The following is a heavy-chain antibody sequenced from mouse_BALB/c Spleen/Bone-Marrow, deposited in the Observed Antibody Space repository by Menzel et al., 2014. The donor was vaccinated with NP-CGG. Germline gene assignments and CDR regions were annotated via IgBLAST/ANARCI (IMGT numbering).Heavy chain of an antibody. CDR1: SFTFTDHY. CDR3: ARDYSYDLDY. Sequence: VQLPQPGGGLVQPGGFLSLSCVNSSFTFTDHYMSWVRQPPGKALAWLGFIRNKANGYTPEYSASVKGRFTISRDNSQSIVYLQMNTLRAEDSATYYSARDYSYDLDYWGQGTTLTVSS. CDR2: IRNKANGYTP. V-gene: IGHV7-3*02. J-gene: IGHJ2*01. D-gene: IGHD2-1*01.